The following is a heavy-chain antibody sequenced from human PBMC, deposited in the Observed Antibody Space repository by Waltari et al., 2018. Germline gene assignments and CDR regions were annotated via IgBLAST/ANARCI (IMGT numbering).Heavy chain of an antibody. CDR1: GYTFTSYA. J-gene: IGHJ5*02. CDR2: INAGNGNT. V-gene: IGHV1-3*03. D-gene: IGHD6-13*01. Sequence: QVQLVQSGAEVKKPGASVKVSCKASGYTFTSYAMHLVRQAPGQRLEWMGWINAGNGNTKYSQEFQGRVTITRDTSASTAYMELSSLRSEDMAVYYCARDPTGSSWYPGWFDPWGQGTLVTVSS. CDR3: ARDPTGSSWYPGWFDP.